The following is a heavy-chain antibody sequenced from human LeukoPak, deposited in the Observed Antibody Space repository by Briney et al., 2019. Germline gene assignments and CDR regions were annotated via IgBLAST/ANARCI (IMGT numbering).Heavy chain of an antibody. CDR1: GGSISSSNW. V-gene: IGHV4-4*02. CDR3: ARAQTRITMVRGVIRDAFDI. J-gene: IGHJ3*02. Sequence: PSETLSLTCAVSGGSISSSNWWSWVRQPPGKGLEWIGEIYHSGSTNYNPSLKSRVTISVDKSKNQFSLKLSSVTAADTAVYYCARAQTRITMVRGVIRDAFDIWGQGTMVTVSS. CDR2: IYHSGST. D-gene: IGHD3-10*01.